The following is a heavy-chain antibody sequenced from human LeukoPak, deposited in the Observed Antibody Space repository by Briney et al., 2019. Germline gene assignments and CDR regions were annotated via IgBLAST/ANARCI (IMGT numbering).Heavy chain of an antibody. Sequence: GSLRLSCVDPLMSLTNYAIRAVRQALGKGGWWVSYIFERGVRKTYADSLKGRFTSPRATPMNTLYLQMNNLRAEDTAVYFCAKRGVVIRGILVISYHQEAYYYDFWGQGALVTVSS. CDR2: IFERGVRK. D-gene: IGHD3-10*01. J-gene: IGHJ4*02. CDR1: LMSLTNYA. V-gene: IGHV3-23*01. CDR3: AKRGVVIRGILVISYHQEAYYYDF.